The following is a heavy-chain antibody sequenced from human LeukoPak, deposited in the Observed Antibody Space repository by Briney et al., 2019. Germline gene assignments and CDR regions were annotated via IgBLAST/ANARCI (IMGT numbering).Heavy chain of an antibody. Sequence: SETLSLTCAVSGGSISSSNWWSWVRQPPGKGLEWIGEIYHSGSTNYNPSLKSRVTISVDTSKNQFSLKLSSVTAADTAVYYCARHVLVLRYFDWLSSWYFDYWGQGTLVTVSS. V-gene: IGHV4-4*02. J-gene: IGHJ4*02. CDR1: GGSISSSNW. CDR2: IYHSGST. D-gene: IGHD3-9*01. CDR3: ARHVLVLRYFDWLSSWYFDY.